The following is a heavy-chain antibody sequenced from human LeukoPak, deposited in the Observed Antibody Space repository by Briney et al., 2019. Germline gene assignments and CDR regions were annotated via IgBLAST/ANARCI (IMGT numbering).Heavy chain of an antibody. CDR2: IYTSGST. Sequence: PSETLSLTCTVSGGSISSGSYYWSWIRQPAGKGLEWIGRIYTSGSTNYNPSLKIRVTISVDTSKNQFSLKLSSVTAADTAVYYCARDLPGSYYDSSGYAWGVWGQGTLVTVSS. CDR1: GGSISSGSYY. D-gene: IGHD3-22*01. CDR3: ARDLPGSYYDSSGYAWGV. J-gene: IGHJ4*02. V-gene: IGHV4-61*02.